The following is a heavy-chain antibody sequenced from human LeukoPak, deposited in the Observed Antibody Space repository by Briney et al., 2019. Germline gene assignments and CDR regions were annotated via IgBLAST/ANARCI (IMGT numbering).Heavy chain of an antibody. CDR1: GGSVSNGTYY. J-gene: IGHJ4*02. CDR2: IYYSGST. D-gene: IGHD1-26*01. CDR3: ARDRVRGSSNPFFDY. V-gene: IGHV4-61*01. Sequence: PSETLSLTCTVSGGSVSNGTYYWSWIRQPPGKGLEWIGYIYYSGSTNYNPSLKSRVTISVDTSKNQFSLKLISVTAADTAVYYCARDRVRGSSNPFFDYWGQGTLVTVSS.